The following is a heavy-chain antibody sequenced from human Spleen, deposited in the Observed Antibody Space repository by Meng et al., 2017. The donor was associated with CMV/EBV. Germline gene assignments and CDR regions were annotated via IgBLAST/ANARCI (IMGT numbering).Heavy chain of an antibody. D-gene: IGHD5-18*01. J-gene: IGHJ6*02. CDR1: GDSVSRDSAA. Sequence: SETLSLTCVISGDSVSRDSAAWNWIRQSPSRGLEWLGRTYYRSKWLYDYAVFMKGRITVNPDTAKNQVSLHLSSVTPEDTAVYYCAKGPYGYGEEDYYYYGMDVWGQGTTVTVSS. V-gene: IGHV6-1*01. CDR3: AKGPYGYGEEDYYYYGMDV. CDR2: TYYRSKWLY.